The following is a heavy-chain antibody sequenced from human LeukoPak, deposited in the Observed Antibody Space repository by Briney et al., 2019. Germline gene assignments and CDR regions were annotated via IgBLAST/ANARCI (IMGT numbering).Heavy chain of an antibody. D-gene: IGHD3-16*02. V-gene: IGHV3-74*01. Sequence: GGSLRLSCAASGFTFSSYWMHWVRQVPGKGLVWVSRINGDGSIITYADSVKGRFTISRDNAKNTLYLQMNSLRAEDTAVYYSARDIGFDYVWGTYRQPWGQGTLVTVSS. CDR2: INGDGSII. CDR3: ARDIGFDYVWGTYRQP. CDR1: GFTFSSYW. J-gene: IGHJ4*02.